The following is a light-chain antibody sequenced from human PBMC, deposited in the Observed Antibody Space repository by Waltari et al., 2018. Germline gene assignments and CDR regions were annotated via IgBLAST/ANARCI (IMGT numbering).Light chain of an antibody. V-gene: IGKV3-20*01. J-gene: IGKJ4*01. CDR2: GTS. CDR1: QTVSTIS. Sequence: ELVLTQSPDTLSLSPGESATLSCRASQTVSTISLAWHQQKAGQAPRPLIYGTSNRATGIPDRFSGSGSGTAFTLTISRLEPEDFAMYYCQQYGDSPGGFGGGTKVEIK. CDR3: QQYGDSPGG.